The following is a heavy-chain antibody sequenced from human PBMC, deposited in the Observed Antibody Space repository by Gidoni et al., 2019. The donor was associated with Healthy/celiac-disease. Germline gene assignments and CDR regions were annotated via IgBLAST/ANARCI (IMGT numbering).Heavy chain of an antibody. CDR1: SFTFRNSW. V-gene: IGHV3-15*07. D-gene: IGHD2-15*01. CDR3: TTEYCSGNTCHFAY. CDR2: IKSKTDGGTT. J-gene: IGHJ4*02. Sequence: EVQLVEAGGGLVNPGCSLLLSCPASSFTFRNSWMNWVRQAPGKGLEWVGRIKSKTDGGTTDYAAPVKGRFTISRDDSKNTLYLQMNSLKTDDTAVYYCTTEYCSGNTCHFAYWGQGTLVTVSS.